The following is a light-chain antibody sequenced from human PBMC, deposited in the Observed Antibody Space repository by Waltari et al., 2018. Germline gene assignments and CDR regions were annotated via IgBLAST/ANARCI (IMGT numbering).Light chain of an antibody. CDR2: KVS. CDR1: QSVSDW. Sequence: DIQTTQSPSTLTASVGDRVIIACRASQSVSDWLVWYQQKPGEAPKVLIYKVSSLENGVPPRFSGSGFGTEFNLTITSLQPDDFATYYCQHFFNYPYTFGQGTKLE. V-gene: IGKV1-5*03. J-gene: IGKJ2*01. CDR3: QHFFNYPYT.